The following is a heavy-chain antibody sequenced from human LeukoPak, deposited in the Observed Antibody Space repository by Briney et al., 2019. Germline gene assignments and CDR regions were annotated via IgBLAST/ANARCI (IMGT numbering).Heavy chain of an antibody. J-gene: IGHJ4*02. Sequence: PSETLSLTCTVSGGSISSYYWSWTRQPAGKGLEWIGRIYTSGSTNYNPSLKSRVTMSVDTSKNQFSLKLSSVTAADTAVYYCASSSGYYSYYFDYWGQGTLVTVSS. CDR2: IYTSGST. CDR1: GGSISSYY. D-gene: IGHD3-22*01. V-gene: IGHV4-4*07. CDR3: ASSSGYYSYYFDY.